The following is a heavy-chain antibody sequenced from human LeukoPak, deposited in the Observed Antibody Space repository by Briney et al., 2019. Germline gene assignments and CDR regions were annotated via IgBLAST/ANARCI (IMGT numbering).Heavy chain of an antibody. V-gene: IGHV3-74*01. CDR1: GFTVSSYL. D-gene: IGHD2-2*01. CDR2: VNIDGSSI. CDR3: TSGVQGSSWIVN. Sequence: PGGSLRLSCAASGFTVSSYLMHWVRQAPGKGLVWVSRVNIDGSSITYADSVKGRFTISRDNAKNTLDLQMNSLRVEDTAVYYCTSGVQGSSWIVNWGQGTLVTVSS. J-gene: IGHJ4*02.